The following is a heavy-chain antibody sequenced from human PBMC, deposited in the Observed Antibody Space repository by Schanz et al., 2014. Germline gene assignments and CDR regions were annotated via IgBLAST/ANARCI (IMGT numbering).Heavy chain of an antibody. J-gene: IGHJ3*01. CDR3: ARGGVEMATIRDAFDL. CDR1: GGTFRRST. V-gene: IGHV1-69*02. D-gene: IGHD3-16*01. Sequence: QVQLVQSGAEVKKPGSSVNVSCEASGGTFRRSTISWLRQAPGQGLEWMGRNIHVLGVTNYAQKFQGRLTITVDQSKTTAFMELSSLTSEYTALYYCARGGVEMATIRDAFDLWGQGTMVTVS. CDR2: NIHVLGVT.